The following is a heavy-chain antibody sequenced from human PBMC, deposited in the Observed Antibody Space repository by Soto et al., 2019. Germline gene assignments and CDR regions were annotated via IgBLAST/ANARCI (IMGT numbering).Heavy chain of an antibody. CDR3: ARGRGGRYYYDSSGYYYFDY. V-gene: IGHV3-30-3*01. D-gene: IGHD3-22*01. CDR2: ISYDGSNK. CDR1: GFTFSSYA. Sequence: LRLSCAASGFTFSSYAMHWVRQAPGKGLEWVAVISYDGSNKYYADSVKGRFTISRDNSKNTLYLQMNSLRAEDTAVYYCARGRGGRYYYDSSGYYYFDYWGQGTLVTVSS. J-gene: IGHJ4*02.